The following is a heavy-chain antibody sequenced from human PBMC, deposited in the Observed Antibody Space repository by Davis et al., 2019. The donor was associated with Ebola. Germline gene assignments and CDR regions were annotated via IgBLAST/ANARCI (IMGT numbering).Heavy chain of an antibody. Sequence: GGSLRLSCVTSGFTFSSSAMNWVRHAPGMGLECVSTMSGSGRSPYYGESVKGRFTISRQNSKNTLYLQMNSLRVDYTAVYYCARDLWFGELSDCWGQGTLVTVSS. CDR1: GFTFSSSA. CDR3: ARDLWFGELSDC. J-gene: IGHJ4*02. V-gene: IGHV3-23*01. CDR2: MSGSGRSP. D-gene: IGHD3-10*01.